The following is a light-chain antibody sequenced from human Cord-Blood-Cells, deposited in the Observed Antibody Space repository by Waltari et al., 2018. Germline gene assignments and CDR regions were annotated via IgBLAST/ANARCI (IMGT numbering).Light chain of an antibody. Sequence: SSELTRDAAVSVALGQTVRITCQGDSLRSYYASWYQQKPGQAPVLVIYGKNNRPSGIPDRFSGSSSGNTASLTITGAQAEDEADYYCNSRDSSGNHWVFGGGTKLTVL. CDR2: GKN. CDR3: NSRDSSGNHWV. J-gene: IGLJ3*02. V-gene: IGLV3-19*01. CDR1: SLRSYY.